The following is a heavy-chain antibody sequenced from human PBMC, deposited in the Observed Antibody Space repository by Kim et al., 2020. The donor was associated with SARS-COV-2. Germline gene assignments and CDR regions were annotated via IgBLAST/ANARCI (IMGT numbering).Heavy chain of an antibody. Sequence: GGSLRLSCAASGFTFEDYAMHWVRQAPGKGLEWVSGISWNSGSKGYADSVKGRFTISRDNAKNSLYLQMNSLRAEDTALYYCAKKSSGYHGDAFEIWGQGTMVTVSS. D-gene: IGHD3-22*01. V-gene: IGHV3-9*01. J-gene: IGHJ3*02. CDR3: AKKSSGYHGDAFEI. CDR2: ISWNSGSK. CDR1: GFTFEDYA.